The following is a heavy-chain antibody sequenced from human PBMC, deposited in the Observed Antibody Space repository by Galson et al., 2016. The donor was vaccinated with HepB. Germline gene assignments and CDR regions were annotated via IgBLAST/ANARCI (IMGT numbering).Heavy chain of an antibody. CDR3: TTGGGNWALGMDV. D-gene: IGHD1-1*01. CDR1: GFTFSNAW. Sequence: SLRLSCAGSGFTFSNAWMSWVRQAPGKGLGWVGRIKSKTDGGTTDYAAPVKGRFTISRDDSKNTLYLQMNSLKTEDTAVYYCTTGGGNWALGMDVWGQGTTVTVSS. V-gene: IGHV3-15*01. J-gene: IGHJ6*02. CDR2: IKSKTDGGTT.